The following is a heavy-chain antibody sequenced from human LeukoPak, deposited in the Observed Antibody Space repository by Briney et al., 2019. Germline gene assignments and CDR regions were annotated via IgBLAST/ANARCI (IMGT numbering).Heavy chain of an antibody. D-gene: IGHD2-2*01. V-gene: IGHV3-21*01. CDR3: ERGFLRRYQLLPWYYGMDV. J-gene: IGHJ6*02. Sequence: GVSLTLLCTASSLPLCRYSMNGLRRATGEGLEWVSSIRSSRSYILYAVSVKGRFTRSRDNAKNSLYLQMNSLRAEDTTVYYCERGFLRRYQLLPWYYGMDVWGQGTTVTVSS. CDR2: IRSSRSYI. CDR1: SLPLCRYS.